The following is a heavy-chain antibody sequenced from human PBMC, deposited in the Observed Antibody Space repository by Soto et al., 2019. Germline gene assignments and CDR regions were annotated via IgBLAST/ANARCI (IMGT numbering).Heavy chain of an antibody. J-gene: IGHJ4*02. CDR3: ARARVVANHFDY. Sequence: SETLSLTCAVSGGSISSSNWWSWVRQHPGKGLEWIGDIYYSGSTNYNPSLKSRVTISVDTSKNQFSLKLSSVTAADTAVYYCARARVVANHFDYWGQGTLVTVSS. V-gene: IGHV4-4*02. CDR2: IYYSGST. D-gene: IGHD2-15*01. CDR1: GGSISSSNW.